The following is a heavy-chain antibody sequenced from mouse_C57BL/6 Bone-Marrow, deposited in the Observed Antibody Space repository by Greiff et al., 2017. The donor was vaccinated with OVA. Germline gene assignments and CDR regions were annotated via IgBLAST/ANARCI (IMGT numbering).Heavy chain of an antibody. Sequence: EVQLQQSGGGLVQPGGSMQLSCVASGFTFSNYWMNWVRQSPEKGLEWVAQIRLKSDNYATHYAESVKGRFTISRDDSKSSVYLQMNNLRAEDTGMYYCTGGTTVVSEDYWGQGTTLTVSS. J-gene: IGHJ2*01. CDR2: IRLKSDNYAT. CDR3: TGGTTVVSEDY. D-gene: IGHD1-1*01. CDR1: GFTFSNYW. V-gene: IGHV6-3*01.